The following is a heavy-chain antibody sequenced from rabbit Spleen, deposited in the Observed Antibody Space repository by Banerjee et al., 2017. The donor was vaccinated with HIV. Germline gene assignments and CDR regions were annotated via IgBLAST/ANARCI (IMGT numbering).Heavy chain of an antibody. CDR3: ARGSAAMTMVITGYYLNL. J-gene: IGHJ4*01. D-gene: IGHD2-1*01. Sequence: QSLEESGGGLVKPGASLTLTCKASGFTLCSYYMNWVRQAPGKGLEWIGCMYPDGVGSTAYASWAKGRFTISKTSSTTVTLQMTSLTAADTATYFCARGSAAMTMVITGYYLNLWGQGTLVTVS. CDR1: GFTLCSYY. V-gene: IGHV1S40*01. CDR2: MYPDGVGST.